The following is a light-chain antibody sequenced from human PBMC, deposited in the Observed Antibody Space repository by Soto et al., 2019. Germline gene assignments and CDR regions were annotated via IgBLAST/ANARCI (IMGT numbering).Light chain of an antibody. J-gene: IGKJ1*01. Sequence: EIVMTQSPATLSVSPGERATLSCRASQSVSSNLAWYQQKPGQAPRLLIYGASTRATGIPARFSGSGSGTEFILTISSLQSEDFVVYYCQQYNNWPKTFGQGTKV. CDR1: QSVSSN. V-gene: IGKV3-15*01. CDR2: GAS. CDR3: QQYNNWPKT.